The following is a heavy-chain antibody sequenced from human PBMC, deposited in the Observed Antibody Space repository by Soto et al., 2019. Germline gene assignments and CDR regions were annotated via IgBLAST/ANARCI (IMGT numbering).Heavy chain of an antibody. J-gene: IGHJ4*02. CDR2: IHFSGDT. CDR1: GASIGRGGYY. V-gene: IGHV4-31*03. D-gene: IGHD2-21*01. Sequence: QVQLQESGPGLMKPSQTLSLTCTVSGASIGRGGYYWTWIRQHPGKALEWMGHIHFSGDTNYNPSLMGRLTMSIDTSTNQFSLNLAAVTAADTAMYYCARDQGGDLDYWGQGTLVTVSS. CDR3: ARDQGGDLDY.